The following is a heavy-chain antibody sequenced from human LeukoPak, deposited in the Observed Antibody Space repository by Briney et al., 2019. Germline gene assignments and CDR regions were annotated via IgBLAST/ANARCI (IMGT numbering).Heavy chain of an antibody. D-gene: IGHD3-10*01. J-gene: IGHJ4*02. CDR2: ISGSGGST. Sequence: PGGSLRLSCAASGFTFSSYAMSWVRQAPGKGLEWVSAISGSGGSTYYADSVKGRFTISRDNSKNTLYLQMNSMRAEDTAVYYCAKGIGVSWLAHGSGDYWGQGTLVTVSS. V-gene: IGHV3-23*01. CDR1: GFTFSSYA. CDR3: AKGIGVSWLAHGSGDY.